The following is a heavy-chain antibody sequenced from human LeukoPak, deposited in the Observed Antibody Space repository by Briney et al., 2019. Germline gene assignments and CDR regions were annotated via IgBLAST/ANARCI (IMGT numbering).Heavy chain of an antibody. V-gene: IGHV3-20*04. CDR2: LNPNGGNI. CDR1: GYTFGDHG. Sequence: GGSLRLSCAGSGYTFGDHGMNWVRQAPGKGLEWVSGLNPNGGNIGYADSVKGRFTISRDNAKNSLYLQMSSLRAEDTALYYCARDRSYGASQDWGQGTLVTVSS. D-gene: IGHD1-26*01. J-gene: IGHJ4*02. CDR3: ARDRSYGASQD.